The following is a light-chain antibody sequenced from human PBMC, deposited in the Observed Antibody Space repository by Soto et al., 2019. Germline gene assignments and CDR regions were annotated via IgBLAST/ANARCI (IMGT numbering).Light chain of an antibody. V-gene: IGKV3-15*01. CDR2: DAS. CDR1: QSVGSN. CDR3: QQYNHWPPDRT. Sequence: EIVMTQSPATLSVSPGERATLSCRASQSVGSNLAWYKQKPGQDPRLHIYDASTRATSIPGSFSGSGSGTEFTLPISSLQSEDFAIYLCQQYNHWPPDRTFGQGTKVEIK. J-gene: IGKJ1*01.